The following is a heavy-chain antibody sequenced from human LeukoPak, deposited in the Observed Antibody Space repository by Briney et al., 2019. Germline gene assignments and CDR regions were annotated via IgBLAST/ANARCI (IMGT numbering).Heavy chain of an antibody. CDR2: ISAYNGNT. Sequence: ASVKVSCKASGYTFTSYGISWVRQAPGQGLEWMGWISAYNGNTNYAQKLQGRVTMTTDTSTSTAYMELRSLRSDDTAVYYCAREEAAAGDPLLDYWGQGTLVTVSS. J-gene: IGHJ4*02. V-gene: IGHV1-18*04. CDR1: GYTFTSYG. CDR3: AREEAAAGDPLLDY. D-gene: IGHD6-13*01.